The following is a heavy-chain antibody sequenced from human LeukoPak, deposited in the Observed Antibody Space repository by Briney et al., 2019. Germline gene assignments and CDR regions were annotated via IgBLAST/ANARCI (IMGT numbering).Heavy chain of an antibody. J-gene: IGHJ5*02. V-gene: IGHV3-74*01. CDR1: GFTFSSYW. Sequence: GESLRLSCAPSGFTFSSYWMHWVRQAPGKGLMWVSRINSDGSTTNYADSVKGRFTISRDNAKNTLYLQMNSLRAEDTAVYYCARDAETYYDILTGYFNWFDPWGQGTLVTVSS. CDR2: INSDGSTT. CDR3: ARDAETYYDILTGYFNWFDP. D-gene: IGHD3-9*01.